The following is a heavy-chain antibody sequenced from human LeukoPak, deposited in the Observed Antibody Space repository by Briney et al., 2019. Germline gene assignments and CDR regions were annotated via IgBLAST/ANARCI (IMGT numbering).Heavy chain of an antibody. CDR2: ISSSGGTR. Sequence: GGSLRLSCAASRFAFSVHEMYWVRQAPGKGLEWIAYISSSGGTRHYADSVRGRFTISRDNAKNSLYLQMNSLRAEDTAVYYCSTLTVASGFDYWGQGTLVTVSS. D-gene: IGHD5-12*01. CDR1: RFAFSVHE. V-gene: IGHV3-48*03. CDR3: STLTVASGFDY. J-gene: IGHJ4*02.